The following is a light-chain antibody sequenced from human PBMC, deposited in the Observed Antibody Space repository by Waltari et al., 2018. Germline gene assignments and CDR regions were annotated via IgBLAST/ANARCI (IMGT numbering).Light chain of an antibody. CDR1: QSININ. CDR3: QQYNTHPLT. CDR2: GAS. Sequence: ETVMTQSPDPLSVSPGERATPFCRASQSININLAWYQQKLGQAPRPLIYGASTRATGIPARFSGSGSGTEFTLTISSLQSEDFALYYCQQYNTHPLTFGGGTKVEIK. V-gene: IGKV3-15*01. J-gene: IGKJ4*01.